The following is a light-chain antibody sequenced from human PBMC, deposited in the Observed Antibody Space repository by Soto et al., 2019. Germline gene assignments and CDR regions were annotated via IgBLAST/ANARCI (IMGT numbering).Light chain of an antibody. J-gene: IGKJ4*01. CDR3: QQYSRWALT. V-gene: IGKV3-15*01. Sequence: EIVMTQDTATLSVSPGERATLSCRASQSVSRNLAWYQQKPGQAPRLLISGASTRATGIPASFSGSGSGTEFTLTLSSLQSEDSAVYDCQQYSRWALTFGGGTKVEIK. CDR2: GAS. CDR1: QSVSRN.